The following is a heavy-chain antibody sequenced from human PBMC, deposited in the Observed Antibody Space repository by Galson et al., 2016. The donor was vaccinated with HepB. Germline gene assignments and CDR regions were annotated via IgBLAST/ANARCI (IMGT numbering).Heavy chain of an antibody. CDR2: ISGRSKAT. CDR3: AGGDYSLYSLDY. Sequence: SLRLSCAASGFIFNTYYMNWVRQAPGKGLEWVSYISGRSKATQYADSVKGRFTISRDNAKNSVYLQMDSLRDDDTAVYYCAGGDYSLYSLDYWGQGTLVTVSS. J-gene: IGHJ4*02. V-gene: IGHV3-48*02. D-gene: IGHD4-11*01. CDR1: GFIFNTYY.